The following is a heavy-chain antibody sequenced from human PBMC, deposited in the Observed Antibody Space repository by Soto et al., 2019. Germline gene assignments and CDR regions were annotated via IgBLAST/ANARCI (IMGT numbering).Heavy chain of an antibody. V-gene: IGHV3-30*04. Sequence: GGSLRLSCEDSGLTFSSYAMFWVRQAPGMGLEWVAVISYDGRHKQNADSVKGRFIISRDNSKNTLYLQMNRLRAEDTAVYYCARGSGWLQFYGMDVWGQGTTVTVSS. D-gene: IGHD5-12*01. J-gene: IGHJ6*02. CDR3: ARGSGWLQFYGMDV. CDR2: ISYDGRHK. CDR1: GLTFSSYA.